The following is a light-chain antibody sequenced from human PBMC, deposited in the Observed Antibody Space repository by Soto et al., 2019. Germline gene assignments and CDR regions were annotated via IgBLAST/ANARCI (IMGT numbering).Light chain of an antibody. CDR3: QQFKNYPIT. CDR2: DVS. CDR1: QSVSSNY. V-gene: IGKV3-11*01. Sequence: VLTPSPGTLSLSPGERATLSCRASQSVSSNYLAWYQQKPGQAPSLLIYDVSHRATGIPARFSGSGSGTDFTLTISSLEPEDFAVYFCQQFKNYPITFGQGTRLEIK. J-gene: IGKJ5*01.